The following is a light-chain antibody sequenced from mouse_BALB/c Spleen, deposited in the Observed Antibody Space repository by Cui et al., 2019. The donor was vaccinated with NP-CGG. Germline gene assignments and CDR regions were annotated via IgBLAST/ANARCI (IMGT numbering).Light chain of an antibody. Sequence: HAVVTLDSALTTPPGETVTLTCRSSTGAVTTSNYANWVQEKPDHLFTGLIGGTNNRAPGVPARFSGSLIGDKAALTITGAQTEDEAIYFCALWYSNHWVFGGGTKLTVL. J-gene: IGLJ1*01. V-gene: IGLV1*01. CDR3: ALWYSNHWV. CDR1: TGAVTTSNY. CDR2: GTN.